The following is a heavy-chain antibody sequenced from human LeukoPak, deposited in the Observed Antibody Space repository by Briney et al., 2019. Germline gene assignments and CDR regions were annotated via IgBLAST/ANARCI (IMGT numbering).Heavy chain of an antibody. V-gene: IGHV4-34*01. CDR1: GGSFSGYY. Sequence: KPSETLSLTCAVYGGSFSGYYWSWIRQPPGKGLEWIGEINHSGSTNYNPSLKSRVTISVDTSKNQFSLKLSSVTAADTAVYYCARAHYDFRSGYLSAIDYWGQGTLVTVSS. J-gene: IGHJ4*02. D-gene: IGHD3-3*01. CDR3: ARAHYDFRSGYLSAIDY. CDR2: INHSGST.